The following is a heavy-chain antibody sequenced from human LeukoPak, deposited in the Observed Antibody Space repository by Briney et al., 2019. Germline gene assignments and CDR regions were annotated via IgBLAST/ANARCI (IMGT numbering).Heavy chain of an antibody. CDR1: GFTFSSYG. CDR2: IWYDGSKK. CDR3: ARWKGAPGYFFEF. J-gene: IGHJ4*02. Sequence: GRSLRLSCAPSGFTFSSYGMHWVRQAPGKGLEWVAVIWYDGSKKYYADSVEGRFTIARDNSRNTLNLQMNSLRAEDTAVYYCARWKGAPGYFFEFWREKTPLTVSS. V-gene: IGHV3-33*01. D-gene: IGHD1-26*01.